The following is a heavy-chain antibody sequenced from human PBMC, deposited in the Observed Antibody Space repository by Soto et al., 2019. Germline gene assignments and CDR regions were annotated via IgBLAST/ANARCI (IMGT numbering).Heavy chain of an antibody. CDR3: VKALWFGEFYYYYYGMDV. Sequence: PGGSLRLSCSASGFPFSSYAMHWVLQAPGKGLEYVSAISSNGGSTYYADSVKGRFTISRDNSKNTLYLQMSSLRAEDTAVYYCVKALWFGEFYYYYYGMDVWGQGTTVTVSS. V-gene: IGHV3-64D*06. CDR1: GFPFSSYA. J-gene: IGHJ6*02. CDR2: ISSNGGST. D-gene: IGHD3-10*01.